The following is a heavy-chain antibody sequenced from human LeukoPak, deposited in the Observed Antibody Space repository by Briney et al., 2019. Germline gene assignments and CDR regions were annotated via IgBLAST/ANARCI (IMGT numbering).Heavy chain of an antibody. CDR1: GYTFTTYN. D-gene: IGHD5-24*01. Sequence: ASVKVSCKASGYTFTTYNINWVRQAPGQGLEWMGWISGYNGNTNYAQKLQGRVTMTTDTSTSTAYMELRSLRSDDTAVYYCARTRDSDAFDIWGQGTMVTVSS. J-gene: IGHJ3*02. V-gene: IGHV1-18*01. CDR3: ARTRDSDAFDI. CDR2: ISGYNGNT.